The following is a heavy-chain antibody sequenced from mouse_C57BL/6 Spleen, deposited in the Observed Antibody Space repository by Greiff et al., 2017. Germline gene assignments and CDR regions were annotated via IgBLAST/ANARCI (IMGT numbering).Heavy chain of an antibody. V-gene: IGHV5-4*01. J-gene: IGHJ1*03. Sequence: EVQLVESGGGLVKPGGSLKLSCAASGFTFSSYAMSWVRQTPEKRLAWVATISDGGSYTYYPDNVMGRFTISRDEAKNNRYLLMSHLKSEDTAMYYCAREEGYFDVWGTGTTVTVSS. CDR2: ISDGGSYT. CDR1: GFTFSSYA. CDR3: AREEGYFDV.